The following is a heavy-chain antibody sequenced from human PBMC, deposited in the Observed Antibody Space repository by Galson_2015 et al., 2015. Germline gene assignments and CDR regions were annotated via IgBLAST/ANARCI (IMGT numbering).Heavy chain of an antibody. V-gene: IGHV4-38-2*02. CDR1: GYSISSGYY. D-gene: IGHD2-21*02. J-gene: IGHJ6*02. CDR2: IYHSGST. Sequence: ETLSLTCTVSGYSISSGYYWGWIRQPPGKGLEWIGSIYHSGSTYYNPSLKSRVTISVDTSKNQFSLKLSSVTAADTAVYYCARGDCGGDCYYIYYYYYGMDVWGQGTTVTVSS. CDR3: ARGDCGGDCYYIYYYYYGMDV.